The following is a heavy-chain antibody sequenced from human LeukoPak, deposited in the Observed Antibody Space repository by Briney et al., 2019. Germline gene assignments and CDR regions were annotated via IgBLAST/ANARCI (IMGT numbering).Heavy chain of an antibody. CDR1: GFTFSSYE. V-gene: IGHV3-48*03. CDR2: ISSSGSTI. Sequence: GGSLRPSCAASGFTFSSYEMNWVRQAPGKGLEWVSYISSSGSTIYYADSVKGRFTISRDNAKNSLYLQMNSLRAEDTAVYYCARAYSSSWYWFDPWGQGTLVTVSS. D-gene: IGHD6-13*01. CDR3: ARAYSSSWYWFDP. J-gene: IGHJ5*02.